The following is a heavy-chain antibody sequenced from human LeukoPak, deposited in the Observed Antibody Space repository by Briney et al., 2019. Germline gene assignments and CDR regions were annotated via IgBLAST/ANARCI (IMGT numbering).Heavy chain of an antibody. CDR1: GFSVSSNY. V-gene: IGHV3-53*01. Sequence: PGGSLRLSCAASGFSVSSNYMTWVRQAPGKGLEWVSIIYSDYSGGSTYCADSVKGRFTISRDNSKNMLYLQMNSLRAEDTAVYSCARGTVTAPDYWGQGTLVTVSS. J-gene: IGHJ4*02. CDR3: ARGTVTAPDY. D-gene: IGHD4-11*01. CDR2: IYSDYSGGST.